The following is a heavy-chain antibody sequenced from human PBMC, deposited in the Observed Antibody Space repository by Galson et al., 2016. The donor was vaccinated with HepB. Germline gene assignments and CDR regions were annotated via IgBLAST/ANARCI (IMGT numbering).Heavy chain of an antibody. CDR1: GYTFTGFD. Sequence: SVKVSCKASGYTFTGFDINWVRQATGQGLEWMGWMNPSSGDTGFAQKFQGRVTLTGDTSRSTAYLEVRSLRSEDTAVYYCARLRIMTSGGVTRNFDYWGQGTLVTVSS. CDR2: MNPSSGDT. J-gene: IGHJ4*02. D-gene: IGHD3-3*01. CDR3: ARLRIMTSGGVTRNFDY. V-gene: IGHV1-8*01.